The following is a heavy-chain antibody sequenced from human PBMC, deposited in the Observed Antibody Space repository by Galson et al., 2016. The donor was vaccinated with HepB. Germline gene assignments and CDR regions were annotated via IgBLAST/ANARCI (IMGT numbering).Heavy chain of an antibody. CDR3: ARALTYYDTLTGYHYGMDV. CDR2: IHYSGSS. CDR1: GGSIGGYY. J-gene: IGHJ6*02. V-gene: IGHV4-59*01. Sequence: SETLSLTCTVSGGSIGGYYWTWIRQPPGKGLEWPGYIHYSGSSNYNPSLTSRLTISADASKDQFSLKLSPVTAADTAVYYCARALTYYDTLTGYHYGMDVWGQGTTVIVSS. D-gene: IGHD3-9*01.